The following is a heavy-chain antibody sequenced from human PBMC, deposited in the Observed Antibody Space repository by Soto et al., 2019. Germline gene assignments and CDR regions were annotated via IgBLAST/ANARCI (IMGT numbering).Heavy chain of an antibody. Sequence: GGSLRLSCAASGFTFSSYAMHWVRQAPGKGLEWVAVISYDGSNKYYADSVKGRFTISRDNSKNTLYLQMNSLRAEDTAVYYCAREEYGMDVWGQGTTITVSS. V-gene: IGHV3-30-3*01. CDR2: ISYDGSNK. J-gene: IGHJ6*02. CDR3: AREEYGMDV. CDR1: GFTFSSYA.